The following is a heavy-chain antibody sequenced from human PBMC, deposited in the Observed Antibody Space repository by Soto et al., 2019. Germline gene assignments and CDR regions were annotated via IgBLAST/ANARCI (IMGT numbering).Heavy chain of an antibody. V-gene: IGHV1-3*04. CDR2: INSGTGQR. D-gene: IGHD1-1*01. CDR3: ARPPGYNFDKWFDP. CDR1: GYTFRSYA. Sequence: ASVKVSCKTSGYTFRSYAMHWVRQAPGHSLEWMGWINSGTGQRKYSEKMQGRVSLTTDTSAHTAYMELTRLTSADTAVYYCARPPGYNFDKWFDPWGQGTLVTGFS. J-gene: IGHJ5*02.